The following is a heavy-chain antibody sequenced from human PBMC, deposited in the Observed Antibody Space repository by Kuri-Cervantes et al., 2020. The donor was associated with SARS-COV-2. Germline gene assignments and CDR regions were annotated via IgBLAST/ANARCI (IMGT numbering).Heavy chain of an antibody. J-gene: IGHJ4*02. Sequence: GSLRLSCAVYGGSFSDYAWTWIRQTPEKGLEWIGQINHGGSTSYNPSLKSRVTISVDTSKKQFSLKLTSVTVADTAAYYCARGSPGYWGQGTLVTVSS. CDR1: GGSFSDYA. CDR2: INHGGST. CDR3: ARGSPGY. V-gene: IGHV4-34*01.